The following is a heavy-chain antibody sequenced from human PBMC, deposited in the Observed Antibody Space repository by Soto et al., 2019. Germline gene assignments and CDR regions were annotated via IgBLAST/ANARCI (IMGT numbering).Heavy chain of an antibody. CDR2: INHSGST. CDR3: ARVLVSEVSIYFDY. Sequence: SETLSLTCAVYGGSFSGYHWSWIRQPPGKGLEWIGEINHSGSTNYNPSLKSRVTISVDTSKNQFSLKLSSVTAADTAVYYCARVLVSEVSIYFDYWGQGTLVTVSS. J-gene: IGHJ4*02. V-gene: IGHV4-34*01. CDR1: GGSFSGYH. D-gene: IGHD3-10*01.